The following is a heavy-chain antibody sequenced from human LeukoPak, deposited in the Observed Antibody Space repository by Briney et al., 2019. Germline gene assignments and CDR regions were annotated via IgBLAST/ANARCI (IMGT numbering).Heavy chain of an antibody. CDR2: INTNTGKQ. J-gene: IGHJ6*03. V-gene: IGHV7-4-1*02. CDR1: GYTLTSYA. CDR3: ARGPSFDYGDYAYYYYYYMDV. D-gene: IGHD4-17*01. Sequence: GASVKVSCTASGYTLTSYAMNWVRQAPGQGLEWMGWINTNTGKQTYAQGFTGRFVFSLDTSVSTAYLQISSLKAEDTAVYYCARGPSFDYGDYAYYYYYYMDVWGKGTTVTISS.